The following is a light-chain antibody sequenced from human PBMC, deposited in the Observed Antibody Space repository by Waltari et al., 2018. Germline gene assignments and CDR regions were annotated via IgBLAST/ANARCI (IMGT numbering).Light chain of an antibody. J-gene: IGKJ1*01. CDR1: QSVTTN. Sequence: EVVMTQSPATLSVSPGERVTLSCRASQSVTTNLAWYQQKPGQAPRLLIYDTSTRAPGFPARFIGSGSETEFTLIISSLQSEDFAVYYCQQYNNWPLTFGQGTRVEIK. V-gene: IGKV3-15*01. CDR2: DTS. CDR3: QQYNNWPLT.